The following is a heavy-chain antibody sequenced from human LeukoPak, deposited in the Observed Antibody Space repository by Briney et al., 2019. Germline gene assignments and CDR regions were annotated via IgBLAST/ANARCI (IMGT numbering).Heavy chain of an antibody. V-gene: IGHV3-30*18. CDR3: AKTRGAWVYYGMDV. CDR2: ISYDGSEK. D-gene: IGHD4/OR15-4a*01. J-gene: IGHJ6*02. Sequence: GRSLRLSCAASGFTFSNYGMHWVRQAPGKGLEWVAFISYDGSEKYYADSVKGRFTISRDNSKNTLYLQMNSLRAEDTAVSYCAKTRGAWVYYGMDVWGQGTTVTVSS. CDR1: GFTFSNYG.